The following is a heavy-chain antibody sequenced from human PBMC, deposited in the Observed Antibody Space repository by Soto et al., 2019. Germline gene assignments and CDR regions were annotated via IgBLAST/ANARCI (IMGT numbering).Heavy chain of an antibody. CDR3: AKGGPDFDWLFSDFDY. CDR2: ISYDGSNK. J-gene: IGHJ4*02. CDR1: GFTFSSYG. V-gene: IGHV3-30*18. D-gene: IGHD3-9*01. Sequence: PGGSLRLSCAASGFTFSSYGMHWVRQAPGKGLEWVAVISYDGSNKYYADSVKGRFTISRDNSKNTLYLQMNSLRAEDTAVYYCAKGGPDFDWLFSDFDYWGQGTLVTVSS.